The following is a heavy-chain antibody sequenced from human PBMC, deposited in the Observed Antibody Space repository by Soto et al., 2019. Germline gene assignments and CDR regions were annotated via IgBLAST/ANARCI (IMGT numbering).Heavy chain of an antibody. CDR3: AKTEGEASSWYENCFDY. J-gene: IGHJ4*02. CDR1: GFTFSSYA. CDR2: ISGSGGST. Sequence: GGSLRLSCAASGFTFSSYAMSWVRQAPGKGLEWVSAISGSGGSTYYADSVKGRFTISRDNSKNTLYLQMNSLRAEDTAVYYCAKTEGEASSWYENCFDYWGQGTLVTVSS. V-gene: IGHV3-23*01. D-gene: IGHD6-13*01.